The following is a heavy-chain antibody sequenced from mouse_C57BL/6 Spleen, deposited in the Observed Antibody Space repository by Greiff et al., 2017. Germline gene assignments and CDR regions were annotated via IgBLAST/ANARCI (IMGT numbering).Heavy chain of an antibody. CDR1: GFPITSGYY. V-gene: IGHV12-3*01. CDR3: AGDRYGYMYFDV. J-gene: IGHJ1*03. Sequence: VNLVESGPGLVKPSQSLFLTCSITGFPITSGYYWIWIRQSPGKPLEWMGYITHSGETFYNPSLQSPISITRETSKNQFFLQLNSVTTEDTAMYYCAGDRYGYMYFDVWGTGTTVTVSS. D-gene: IGHD1-1*01. CDR2: ITHSGET.